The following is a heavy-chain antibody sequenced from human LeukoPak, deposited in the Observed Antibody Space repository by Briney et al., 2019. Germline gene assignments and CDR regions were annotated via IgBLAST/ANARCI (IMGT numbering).Heavy chain of an antibody. Sequence: SETLSLTCTVSGGSISSYYWNWIRQPAGKGLEWIGRIYTSGIYTSGSTNYNPSLKSRVTISVDTSKNQFSLKLSSVTAADTAVYYCAIYDYGGNPADRVDAFDIWGQGTMVTISS. CDR3: AIYDYGGNPADRVDAFDI. D-gene: IGHD4-23*01. CDR2: IYTSGIYTSGST. V-gene: IGHV4-4*07. CDR1: GGSISSYY. J-gene: IGHJ3*02.